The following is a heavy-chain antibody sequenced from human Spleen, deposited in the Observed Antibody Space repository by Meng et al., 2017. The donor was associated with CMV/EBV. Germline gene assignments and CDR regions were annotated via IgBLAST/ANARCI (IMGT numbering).Heavy chain of an antibody. V-gene: IGHV4-38-2*02. CDR3: ARGGRYYCSSTSCRSYNWFDP. CDR2: IYHSGST. J-gene: IGHJ5*02. D-gene: IGHD2-2*01. CDR1: GYSISSGYY. Sequence: GSLRLSCTVSGYSISSGYYWGWIRQPPGKGLEWIGSIYHSGSTYYNPSLKSRVTISVDTSKNQFSLKLSSVTAADTAVYYCARGGRYYCSSTSCRSYNWFDPWGQGTLVTVSS.